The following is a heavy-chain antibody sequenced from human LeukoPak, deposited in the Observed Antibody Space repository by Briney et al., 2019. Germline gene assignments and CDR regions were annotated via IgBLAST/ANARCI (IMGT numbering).Heavy chain of an antibody. CDR3: ARSDSSGYHQGRYYGMDV. D-gene: IGHD3-22*01. Sequence: ASVKVSCKASGYTFTSYYMHWVRQAPGQGLEWMGIINPSGSSTSYAQKFQGRVTMTRDTSTSTVYMELSSLRSEDTAVYYCARSDSSGYHQGRYYGMDVWGQGTTVTVSS. V-gene: IGHV1-46*01. CDR1: GYTFTSYY. CDR2: INPSGSST. J-gene: IGHJ6*02.